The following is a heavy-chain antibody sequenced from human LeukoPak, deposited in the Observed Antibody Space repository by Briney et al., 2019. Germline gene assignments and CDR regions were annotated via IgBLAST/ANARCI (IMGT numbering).Heavy chain of an antibody. V-gene: IGHV4-34*01. J-gene: IGHJ6*02. D-gene: IGHD2-2*02. Sequence: SETLSLTCAVYGGSFSGYYWSWIRQPPGKGLEWIGEINHSGSTNYNPSLKSRVTISVDTSKNQFSLKLSSVTAADTAVYYCARVYCSSTSCYTKSSFNYYYYYGMDVWGQGTTVTVSS. CDR1: GGSFSGYY. CDR2: INHSGST. CDR3: ARVYCSSTSCYTKSSFNYYYYYGMDV.